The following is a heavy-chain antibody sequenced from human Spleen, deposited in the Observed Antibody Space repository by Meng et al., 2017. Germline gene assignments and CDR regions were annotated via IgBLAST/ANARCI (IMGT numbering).Heavy chain of an antibody. J-gene: IGHJ4*02. CDR3: ARDYSYSSSWYDVYFDY. D-gene: IGHD6-13*01. V-gene: IGHV3-21*01. Sequence: GGSLRLSCAASGFTFSSYAMSWVRQAPGKGLEWVSSISSSSSYIYYADSVKGRFTISRDNAKNSLYLQMNSLRAEDTAVYYCARDYSYSSSWYDVYFDYWGQGTLVTVSS. CDR2: ISSSSSYI. CDR1: GFTFSSYA.